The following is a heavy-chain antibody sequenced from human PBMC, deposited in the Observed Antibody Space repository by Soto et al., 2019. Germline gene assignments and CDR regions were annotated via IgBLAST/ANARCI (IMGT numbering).Heavy chain of an antibody. Sequence: GASVNVSCKASGYTFTSYGINWVRQAPGQGLEWTGWISGYDGNTNYAQKLQGRVTMTTDTSTSTAYMELGSLRSEDTAVYYCVRRHVSATGIDWFDPWGQGTLVTVSS. CDR3: VRRHVSATGIDWFDP. D-gene: IGHD6-13*01. CDR2: ISGYDGNT. J-gene: IGHJ5*02. CDR1: GYTFTSYG. V-gene: IGHV1-18*04.